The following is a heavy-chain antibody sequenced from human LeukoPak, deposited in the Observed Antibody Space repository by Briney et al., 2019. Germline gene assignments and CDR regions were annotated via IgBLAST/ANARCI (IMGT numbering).Heavy chain of an antibody. Sequence: SETLSLTCTVSGGSISIYYWSWIRQPPGKGLEWIGYIYYSGSTSYNPSLKSRVTISVDTSKNQFSLKLSSVTAADTAVYYCARRGGVETPFDYWGQGTLVTVSS. D-gene: IGHD4-23*01. V-gene: IGHV4-59*08. J-gene: IGHJ4*02. CDR3: ARRGGVETPFDY. CDR1: GGSISIYY. CDR2: IYYSGST.